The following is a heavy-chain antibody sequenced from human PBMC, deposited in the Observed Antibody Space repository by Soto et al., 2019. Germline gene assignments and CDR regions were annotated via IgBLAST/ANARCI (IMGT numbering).Heavy chain of an antibody. V-gene: IGHV1-69*13. CDR3: AREPSRSDFWSGYFDY. Sequence: SVKVSCKASGGTFSSYAISWVRQAPGQGLEWMGGIIPIFGTANYAQKFQGRVTITADESTSTAYMELSSLRSEDTAVYYCAREPSRSDFWSGYFDYWGQGTLVTVSS. CDR2: IIPIFGTA. CDR1: GGTFSSYA. D-gene: IGHD3-3*01. J-gene: IGHJ4*02.